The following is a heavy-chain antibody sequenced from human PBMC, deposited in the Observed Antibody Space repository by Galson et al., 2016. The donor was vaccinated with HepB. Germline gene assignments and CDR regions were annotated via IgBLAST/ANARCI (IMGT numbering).Heavy chain of an antibody. CDR1: GLTFSTYA. CDR3: AMGDNNWGTNFHY. J-gene: IGHJ4*02. CDR2: ISGTGADT. V-gene: IGHV3-23*01. Sequence: SLRLSCAAPGLTFSTYAMTWVRQASGKGLEWVSTISGTGADTYYADSVKGRFTISRDNSKSTVSLRMTSLRAEDAAVYYCAMGDNNWGTNFHYWGQGTLVTVSS. D-gene: IGHD7-27*01.